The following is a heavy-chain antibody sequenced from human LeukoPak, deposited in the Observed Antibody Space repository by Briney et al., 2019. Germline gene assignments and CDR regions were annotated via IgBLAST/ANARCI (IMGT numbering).Heavy chain of an antibody. CDR2: ISSSGSTI. CDR1: GFTFSDYY. CDR3: ASLLRDIVGDAFDI. J-gene: IGHJ3*02. D-gene: IGHD2-21*01. Sequence: GGSLRLSCAASGFTFSDYYMSWTRQAPGKGLEWVSYISSSGSTIYYADSVKGRFTISRDNAKNSLYLQMNSLRAEDTAVYYCASLLRDIVGDAFDIWGQGTMVTVSS. V-gene: IGHV3-11*01.